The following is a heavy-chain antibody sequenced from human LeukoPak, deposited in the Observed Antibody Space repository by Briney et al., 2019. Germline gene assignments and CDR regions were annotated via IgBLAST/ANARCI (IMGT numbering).Heavy chain of an antibody. J-gene: IGHJ4*02. CDR3: ARALSSVDQYSNGPQQLDHGVDYFDY. CDR1: GGSISSSYYY. D-gene: IGHD6-13*01. CDR2: IYSSGST. V-gene: IGHV4-39*01. Sequence: TPSETLSLTCTVSGGSISSSYYYWGWLRQPPGKGLEWIGSIYSSGSTYYHPSPKSRVPISVDTSKTQFSLKLSSVTAADTAVYYCARALSSVDQYSNGPQQLDHGVDYFDYWGQGTLVTVSS.